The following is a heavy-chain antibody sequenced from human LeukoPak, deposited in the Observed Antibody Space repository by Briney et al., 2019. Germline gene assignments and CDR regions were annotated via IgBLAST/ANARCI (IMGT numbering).Heavy chain of an antibody. V-gene: IGHV3-9*01. CDR2: ISWNSGSI. Sequence: PGGSLRLSCAASGFTFDDYAMHWVRQAPGKGLEWVSGISWNSGSIGYADSVKGRFTISRDNAKNSLYLQMNSLRAEDTALYYCAKDMGESYYYDSSGYYPFDYWGQGTLVTVSS. CDR1: GFTFDDYA. D-gene: IGHD3-22*01. CDR3: AKDMGESYYYDSSGYYPFDY. J-gene: IGHJ4*02.